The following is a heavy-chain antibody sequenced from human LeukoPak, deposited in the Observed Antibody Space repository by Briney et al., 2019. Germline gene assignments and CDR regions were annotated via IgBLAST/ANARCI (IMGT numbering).Heavy chain of an antibody. D-gene: IGHD6-19*01. V-gene: IGHV3-49*04. Sequence: PGGSLRLSCTASGFIFGDYALSWVRQAPGKGLEWVGFIRSKAYGGTTEYAASVKGRSTISRDDSKSIAYLQMNSLKTEDTAVYYCARDPMAVTDNLDYWGQGTLVTVSS. CDR3: ARDPMAVTDNLDY. J-gene: IGHJ4*02. CDR1: GFIFGDYA. CDR2: IRSKAYGGTT.